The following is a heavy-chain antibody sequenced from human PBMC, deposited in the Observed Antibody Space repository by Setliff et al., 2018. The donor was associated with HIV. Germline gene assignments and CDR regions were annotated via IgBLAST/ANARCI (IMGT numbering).Heavy chain of an antibody. CDR3: ASISHGSIDY. J-gene: IGHJ4*02. CDR1: GGSISSGDYY. CDR2: IYYSGST. V-gene: IGHV4-30-4*08. D-gene: IGHD6-25*01. Sequence: SETLSLTCTVSGGSISSGDYYWTWIRQPPGKGLEWIGYIYYSGSTYYNPSLKSRVTISVDTSKNQFSLKLNSVTAADTAVYYCASISHGSIDYWGQGTLVTVSS.